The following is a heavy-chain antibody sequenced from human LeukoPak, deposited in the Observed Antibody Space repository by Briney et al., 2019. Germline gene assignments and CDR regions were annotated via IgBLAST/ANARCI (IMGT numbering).Heavy chain of an antibody. CDR1: GYSFTSYW. Sequence: GESLKISCKGSGYSFTSYWIGWVRQMPGKRLEWMGIIYPGDSDTRYSPSFQGQVTISADKSISTAYLQWSSLKASDTAMYYCASRKRGIVVVPAAIFWGQGTLVTVSS. V-gene: IGHV5-51*01. D-gene: IGHD2-2*01. CDR2: IYPGDSDT. CDR3: ASRKRGIVVVPAAIF. J-gene: IGHJ4*02.